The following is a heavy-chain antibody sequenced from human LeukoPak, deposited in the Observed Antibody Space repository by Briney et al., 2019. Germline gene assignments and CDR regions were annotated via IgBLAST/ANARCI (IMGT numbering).Heavy chain of an antibody. D-gene: IGHD3-10*01. Sequence: GGFLRLSCVASGFTFSSYSMNWVRQAPGKGLEWVSYISSSNSPIYYADSLRGRFTISRDNAKNSLFLQMNSLRVEDTAVYYCAREPSGVLGLDYWGQGTLVTVSS. CDR3: AREPSGVLGLDY. J-gene: IGHJ4*02. CDR2: ISSSNSPI. V-gene: IGHV3-48*01. CDR1: GFTFSSYS.